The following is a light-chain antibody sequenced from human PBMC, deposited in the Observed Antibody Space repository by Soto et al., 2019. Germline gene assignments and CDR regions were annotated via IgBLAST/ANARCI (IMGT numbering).Light chain of an antibody. CDR2: GVN. J-gene: IGLJ1*01. V-gene: IGLV2-14*01. CDR1: ISDFVLYNY. CDR3: SSYTTSSALQV. Sequence: QSMLTQPASVSGSPGQSITISCSGTISDFVLYNYVSWYQQHPGKAPKLMIYGVNKRPSGVSNRFSGYKSGNTASLTISGLQADDEADYYCSSYTTSSALQVFGTGTKVTVL.